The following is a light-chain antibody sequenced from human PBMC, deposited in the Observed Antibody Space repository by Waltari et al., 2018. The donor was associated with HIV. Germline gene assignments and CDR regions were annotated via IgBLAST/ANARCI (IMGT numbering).Light chain of an antibody. V-gene: IGLV2-8*01. J-gene: IGLJ3*02. CDR1: SSDVGGSKY. CDR3: NSYAGSNNWV. Sequence: QSALTQPPSASGSPGQSVTISCTGTSSDVGGSKYVSWHQQHPGKAPKLMIYEVNKRPSGVPDRFSGSKSANTASLTVSGLQADDEADYYCNSYAGSNNWVFGGGTKLTVL. CDR2: EVN.